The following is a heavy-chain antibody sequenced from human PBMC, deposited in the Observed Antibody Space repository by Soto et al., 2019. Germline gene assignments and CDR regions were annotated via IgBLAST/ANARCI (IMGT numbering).Heavy chain of an antibody. V-gene: IGHV3-30-3*01. D-gene: IGHD1-26*01. CDR1: GFTFSSHA. CDR3: ARDDEGGSECDLGY. Sequence: QVQLVESGGGVVQPGRSLRLSCAVSGFTFSSHAMHWVRQAPGKGLEWVTLISSDGSNKYYADSVKGRFTTSRDNSKNTMYLQMNSLRVEDTAVYYCARDDEGGSECDLGYWGQGAPGHRLL. CDR2: ISSDGSNK. J-gene: IGHJ4*02.